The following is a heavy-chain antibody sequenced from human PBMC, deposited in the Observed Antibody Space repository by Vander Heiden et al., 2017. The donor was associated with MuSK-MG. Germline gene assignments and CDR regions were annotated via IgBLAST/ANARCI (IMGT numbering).Heavy chain of an antibody. CDR2: INHSGST. D-gene: IGHD3-3*01. V-gene: IGHV4-34*01. Sequence: QVQLQQWGAGLLKPSETLSLTCAVYCASFSGYYWSWIRQPPGKGLEWIGEINHSGSTNYNPSLNSRVTISVDTSKNQFSLKLSSVTAADTAVYYCARGDYDFWIGYLDNWFDPWGQGTLVTVSS. CDR3: ARGDYDFWIGYLDNWFDP. J-gene: IGHJ5*02. CDR1: CASFSGYY.